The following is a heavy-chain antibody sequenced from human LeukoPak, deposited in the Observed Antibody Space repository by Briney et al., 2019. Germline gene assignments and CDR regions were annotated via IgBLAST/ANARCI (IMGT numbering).Heavy chain of an antibody. CDR2: VSSSGSTI. D-gene: IGHD5-12*01. CDR1: GFTFSNYN. V-gene: IGHV3-48*03. J-gene: IGHJ3*02. Sequence: GGSLRLSCAASGFTFSNYNMNWVRQAPGKGLEWVSYVSSSGSTIYYADSVKGRFTISRDNAKNSLYLQMNSLRAEDTAVYYCARGGVDIVATIDAFDIWGQGTMVTVSS. CDR3: ARGGVDIVATIDAFDI.